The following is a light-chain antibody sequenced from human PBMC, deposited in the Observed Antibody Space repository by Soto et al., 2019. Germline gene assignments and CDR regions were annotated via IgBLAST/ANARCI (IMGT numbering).Light chain of an antibody. CDR1: SGHSNYA. V-gene: IGLV4-69*01. CDR2: VNSEGSH. CDR3: QTWGTGFHVL. J-gene: IGLJ2*01. Sequence: QPVLTQSPSASASLGASGKLTCTLSSGHSNYAIAWHQQQPGKGPRYLMKVNSEGSHSKGDGIPDRFSGSSSGTERYLTISSLQSEDEADYYCQTWGTGFHVLFGGGTKVTVL.